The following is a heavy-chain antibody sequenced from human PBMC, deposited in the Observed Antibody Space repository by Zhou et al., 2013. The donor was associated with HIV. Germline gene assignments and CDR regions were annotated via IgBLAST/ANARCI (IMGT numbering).Heavy chain of an antibody. CDR3: ARAVVVPAANYYMDV. CDR1: GGTFSSYA. Sequence: QVQLVQSGAEVKKPGSSVKVSCKASGGTFSSYAISWVRQAPGQGLEWMGGIIPIFGTANYAQKFQGRVTITTDESTSTAYMELSSLRSEDTAVYYCARAVVVPAANYYMDVWGKGDHGSPVSS. V-gene: IGHV1-69*05. CDR2: IIPIFGTA. J-gene: IGHJ6*03. D-gene: IGHD2-2*01.